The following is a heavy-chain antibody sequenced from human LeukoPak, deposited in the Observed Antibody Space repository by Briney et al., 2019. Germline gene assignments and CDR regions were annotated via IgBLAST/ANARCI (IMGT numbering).Heavy chain of an antibody. D-gene: IGHD3-22*01. V-gene: IGHV3-23*01. CDR3: ASLSGAYYYDSSGYLD. J-gene: IGHJ4*02. Sequence: LPGGSLRLSCAASGFMFDDYGMSWVRQAPGKGLEWVSAISGSGGSTYYADSVKGRFTISRDNSKNTLYLQMNSLRAEDTAVYYCASLSGAYYYDSSGYLDWGQGTLVTVSS. CDR2: ISGSGGST. CDR1: GFMFDDYG.